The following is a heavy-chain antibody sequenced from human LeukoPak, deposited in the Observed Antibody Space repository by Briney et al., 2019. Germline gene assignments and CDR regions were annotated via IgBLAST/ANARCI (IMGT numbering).Heavy chain of an antibody. D-gene: IGHD6-19*01. Sequence: PGGSLRLPCAASGFTFSSYAMSWVRQAPGKGLEWVSAISGSGGSTYYADSVKGRFTISRDNSKNTLYLQMNSLRAEDTAVYYCAKGLIAVAGRLYYYGMDVWGQGTTVTVSS. J-gene: IGHJ6*02. CDR3: AKGLIAVAGRLYYYGMDV. V-gene: IGHV3-23*01. CDR1: GFTFSSYA. CDR2: ISGSGGST.